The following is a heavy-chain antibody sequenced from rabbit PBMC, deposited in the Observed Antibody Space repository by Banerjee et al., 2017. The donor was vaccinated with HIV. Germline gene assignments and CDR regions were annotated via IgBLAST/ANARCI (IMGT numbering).Heavy chain of an antibody. D-gene: IGHD4-1*01. CDR3: ARDLAGAIGWNFNL. CDR2: ITSSSCNT. V-gene: IGHV1S45*01. J-gene: IGHJ4*01. CDR1: GISCSYHYV. Sequence: EQPVVSGGGLGIPEGSLTITCKASGISCSYHYVMCRVRQAPGKGLEWIACITSSSCNTVYARWAKGRFTISKTSSTTVTLQMTSLTAADTATYFCARDLAGAIGWNFNLWGQGTLVTVS.